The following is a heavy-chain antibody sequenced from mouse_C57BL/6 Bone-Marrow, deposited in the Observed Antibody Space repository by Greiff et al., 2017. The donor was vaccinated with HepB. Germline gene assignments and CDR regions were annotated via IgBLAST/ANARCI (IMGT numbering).Heavy chain of an antibody. CDR2: ISSGGSYT. Sequence: EVQLQESGGDLVKPGGSLKLSCAASGFTFSSYGMSWVRQTPDKRLEWVATISSGGSYTYYPDSVKGRFTISRDNAKNTLYLQMSSLKSEDTAMYYCARRNLVDYWGQGTTLTVSS. V-gene: IGHV5-6*01. CDR1: GFTFSSYG. J-gene: IGHJ2*01. CDR3: ARRNLVDY.